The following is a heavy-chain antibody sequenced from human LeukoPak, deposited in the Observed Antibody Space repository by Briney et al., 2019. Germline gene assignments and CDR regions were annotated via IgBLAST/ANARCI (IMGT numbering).Heavy chain of an antibody. CDR2: ISSSGSTI. Sequence: GGSLRLSCAASGFTFSDYYMSWIRQAPGKGLEWVLYISSSGSTIYYADSVKGRFTISRDNAKNSLYLQMNSLRAEDTAVYYCARGDYGDKHYYYYMDVWGKGTTVTISS. CDR1: GFTFSDYY. J-gene: IGHJ6*03. V-gene: IGHV3-11*01. D-gene: IGHD4-17*01. CDR3: ARGDYGDKHYYYYMDV.